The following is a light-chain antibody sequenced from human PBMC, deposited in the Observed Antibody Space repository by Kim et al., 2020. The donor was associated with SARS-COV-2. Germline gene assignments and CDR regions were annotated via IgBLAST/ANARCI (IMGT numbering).Light chain of an antibody. CDR1: SLRSYY. J-gene: IGLJ1*01. Sequence: SSELTQDPAVSVALGQTVRITCQGDSLRSYYASWYKQKPGQAPVLVIYGKNNRPSGIPDRFSGSSSGNTASLTITGAQAEDEADYYCNSRDSSGNHLLYVFGTGTKVTVL. CDR3: NSRDSSGNHLLYV. CDR2: GKN. V-gene: IGLV3-19*01.